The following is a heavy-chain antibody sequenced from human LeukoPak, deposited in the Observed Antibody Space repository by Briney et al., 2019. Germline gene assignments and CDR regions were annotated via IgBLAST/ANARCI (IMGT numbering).Heavy chain of an antibody. CDR1: GFTFSSYC. CDR3: AKEGLRSWFDP. CDR2: ISYDGSNK. V-gene: IGHV3-30*18. Sequence: GGSLRLSCAASGFTFSSYCMHWVRQAPGKGLEWVAVISYDGSNKYYADSVKGRFTISRDNSKNTLYLQMNSLRAEDTAVYYCAKEGLRSWFDPWGQGTLVTVSS. D-gene: IGHD4/OR15-4a*01. J-gene: IGHJ5*02.